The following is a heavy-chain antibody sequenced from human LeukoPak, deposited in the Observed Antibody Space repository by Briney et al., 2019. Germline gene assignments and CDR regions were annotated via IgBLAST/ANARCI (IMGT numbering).Heavy chain of an antibody. CDR2: IDWDDDK. J-gene: IGHJ3*02. V-gene: IGHV2-70*11. Sequence: SGPTLVNPTQTLTLTCTFSGFSLSTSGLCVSWIRQPPGKALEWLARIDWDDDKYYSTSLKTRLTISKDTSKNQVVLTMTNMDPVDTATYYCARVYGYGYAFDIWGQGTMVTVSS. CDR1: GFSLSTSGLC. D-gene: IGHD5-18*01. CDR3: ARVYGYGYAFDI.